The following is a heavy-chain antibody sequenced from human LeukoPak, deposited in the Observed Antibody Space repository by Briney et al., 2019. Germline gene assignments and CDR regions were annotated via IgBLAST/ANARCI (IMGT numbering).Heavy chain of an antibody. CDR1: GYTFTGYY. J-gene: IGHJ4*02. V-gene: IGHV1-2*02. D-gene: IGHD6-13*01. CDR2: INPNSGGT. CDR3: ARGRLAAAGLVDY. Sequence: ASVKVSCKASGYTFTGYYMHWVRQAPGQGLEWMGWINPNSGGTNYAQKFQGRVTMTRDTSISTAYMELSRLRSDDTAVYYRARGRLAAAGLVDYWGQGTLVTVSS.